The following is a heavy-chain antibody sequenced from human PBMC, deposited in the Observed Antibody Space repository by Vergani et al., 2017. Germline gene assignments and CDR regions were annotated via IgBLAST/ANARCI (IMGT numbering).Heavy chain of an antibody. CDR2: VYYSGTT. J-gene: IGHJ5*02. CDR3: ASDSYSGERADL. V-gene: IGHV4-30-2*01. D-gene: IGHD3-22*01. Sequence: QLQLQESDSRLVNPSQTLSLPCTLSGDAISRDTYSWNWVRRPPGKPLGWIGSVYYSGTTYYNPSLGGRDTMLIDKSKNHFSLTPTAVAAADSAVYYCASDSYSGERADLWGQGILVTVTS. CDR1: GDAISRDTYS.